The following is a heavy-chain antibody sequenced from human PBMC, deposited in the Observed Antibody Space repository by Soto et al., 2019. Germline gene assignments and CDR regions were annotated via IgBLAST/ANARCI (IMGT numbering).Heavy chain of an antibody. CDR3: AKDRRAGGNYGFYSDF. CDR1: GFTFSSYG. V-gene: IGHV3-23*01. CDR2: SSATGAGT. Sequence: EVQLLESGGGLVQPGGSLSLSCAASGFTFSSYGMTWVRQAPGKGREWVSFSSATGAGTYYADSVKGLVTISRDNSKNTLYLQMTSLRADDTAVYYCAKDRRAGGNYGFYSDFWGQGALVIVSS. D-gene: IGHD1-7*01. J-gene: IGHJ4*02.